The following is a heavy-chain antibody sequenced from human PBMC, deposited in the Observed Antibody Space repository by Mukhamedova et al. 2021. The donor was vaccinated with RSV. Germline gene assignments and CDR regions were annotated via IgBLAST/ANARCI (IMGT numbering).Heavy chain of an antibody. D-gene: IGHD5-12*01. J-gene: IGHJ3*02. V-gene: IGHV3-11*06. CDR2: ISSSSSYT. Sequence: IRQAPGTGLEWVSYISSSSSYTNYADSVKGRFTISRDNAKNSLYLQMNSLRAEDTAVYYCARDGGPVATITADAFDIWGQGTMVT. CDR3: ARDGGPVATITADAFDI.